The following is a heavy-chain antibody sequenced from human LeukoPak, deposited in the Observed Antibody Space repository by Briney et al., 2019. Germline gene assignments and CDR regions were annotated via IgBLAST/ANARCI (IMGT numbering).Heavy chain of an antibody. D-gene: IGHD3-10*01. V-gene: IGHV3-7*02. J-gene: IGHJ4*02. CDR3: LPDISMVLGVIRWFDY. CDR2: IKQDGSEK. Sequence: PGGSLRLSCAAPLFNLCNHWVTSVRQAPGKGLEWVANIKQDGSEKYYVDSVKGRFTISRDNAKHSLYLQMNSLRAGDTAVYRSLPDISMVLGVIRWFDYWGQGTLVTVSS. CDR1: LFNLCNHW.